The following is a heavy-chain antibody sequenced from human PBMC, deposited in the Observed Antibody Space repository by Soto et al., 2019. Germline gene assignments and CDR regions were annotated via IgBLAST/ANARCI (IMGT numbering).Heavy chain of an antibody. CDR1: EFTFSSSA. D-gene: IGHD2-21*01. CDR3: ARVSRDYHLYYFDY. J-gene: IGHJ4*02. Sequence: VGSLRLSCAASEFTFSSSAMSWVRQAPGKGLEWVSTISSSGGSTYYADSVKGRFTVSRDNSKNTLYLQVNSLRAEDTALYYCARVSRDYHLYYFDYWGQGALVTVS. V-gene: IGHV3-23*01. CDR2: ISSSGGST.